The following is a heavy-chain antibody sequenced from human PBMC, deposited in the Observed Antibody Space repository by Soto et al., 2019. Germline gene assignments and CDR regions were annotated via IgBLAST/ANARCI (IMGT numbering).Heavy chain of an antibody. D-gene: IGHD2-15*01. CDR2: INQSGSP. Sequence: QVQLQESGPGLVKPSGTLSLTCAVSSGTISSSNWWTWVRQPPGKGLEWIGEINQSGSPNYNPSLRSRVNISVDKSKSQFFLKLGSVTAADTAIYYCAGLGMVAAHREFDPWGEGTLVTVSS. J-gene: IGHJ5*02. CDR1: SGTISSSNW. CDR3: AGLGMVAAHREFDP. V-gene: IGHV4-4*02.